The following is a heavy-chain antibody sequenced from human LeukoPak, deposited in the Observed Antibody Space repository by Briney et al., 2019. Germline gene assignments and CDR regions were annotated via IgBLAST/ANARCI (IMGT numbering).Heavy chain of an antibody. CDR3: ANRRGDWYCDL. D-gene: IGHD3-10*01. Sequence: PSETLSLTCTVSGVSISYYYWSWIRQPPGKGLEWIGHIYYSGSTNHNPSLKSRVTISLDTSKNQFSLMLSSVTAADTAVYYCANRRGDWYCDLWGRGTLVTVSS. V-gene: IGHV4-59*01. J-gene: IGHJ2*01. CDR1: GVSISYYY. CDR2: IYYSGST.